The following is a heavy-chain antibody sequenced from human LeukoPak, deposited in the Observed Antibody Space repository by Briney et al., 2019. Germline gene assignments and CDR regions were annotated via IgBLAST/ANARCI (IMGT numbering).Heavy chain of an antibody. D-gene: IGHD3-3*01. V-gene: IGHV3-23*01. CDR2: ISGSGGST. CDR3: AGIWSGYYGHFDY. CDR1: GFTFSSYS. J-gene: IGHJ4*02. Sequence: GGSLRLSCAASGFTFSSYSMNWVRQAPGKGLEWVSAISGSGGSTYYADSVKGRFTISRDNSKNTLYLQMNSLRAEDTAVYYCAGIWSGYYGHFDYWGQGTLVTVSS.